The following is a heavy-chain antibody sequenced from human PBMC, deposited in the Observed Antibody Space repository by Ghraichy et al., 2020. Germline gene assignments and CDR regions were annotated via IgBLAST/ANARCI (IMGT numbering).Heavy chain of an antibody. CDR2: IKQDGSEK. D-gene: IGHD4-17*01. J-gene: IGHJ3*02. Sequence: LSLTCAASGFTFSSYWMSWVRQAPGKGLEWVANIKQDGSEKYYVDSVKGRFTISRDNAKNSLYLQMNSLRAEDTAVYYCARERRPYYGDYGHDAFDIWGQGTMVTVSS. CDR1: GFTFSSYW. V-gene: IGHV3-7*01. CDR3: ARERRPYYGDYGHDAFDI.